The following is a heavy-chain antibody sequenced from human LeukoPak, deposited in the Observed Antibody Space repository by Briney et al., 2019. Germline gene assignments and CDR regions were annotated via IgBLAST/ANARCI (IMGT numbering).Heavy chain of an antibody. V-gene: IGHV1-18*01. J-gene: IGHJ4*02. Sequence: ASVKVSCKASGYTFTIYGISWVRQAPGQGLEWMGWISAYNGNTNYAQKLQGRVTMTTDTSTSTAYMELRSLRSDDTAVYYCARDRDFWSASDYWGQGTLVTVSS. CDR2: ISAYNGNT. CDR1: GYTFTIYG. D-gene: IGHD3-3*01. CDR3: ARDRDFWSASDY.